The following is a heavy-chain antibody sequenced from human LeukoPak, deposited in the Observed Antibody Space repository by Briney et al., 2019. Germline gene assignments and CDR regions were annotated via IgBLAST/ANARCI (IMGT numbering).Heavy chain of an antibody. CDR3: ARRHPTMLWFGEHNHAFDI. D-gene: IGHD3-10*01. CDR1: GGSISSSSYY. CDR2: IYYSGST. J-gene: IGHJ3*02. Sequence: PSETLSLTCTVSGGSISSSSYYWGWIRQPPGKGLEWIGSIYYSGSTYYNPSLKSRVTISVDTSKNQFSLKLSSVTAADTAVYYCARRHPTMLWFGEHNHAFDIWGQGTMVTVSS. V-gene: IGHV4-39*01.